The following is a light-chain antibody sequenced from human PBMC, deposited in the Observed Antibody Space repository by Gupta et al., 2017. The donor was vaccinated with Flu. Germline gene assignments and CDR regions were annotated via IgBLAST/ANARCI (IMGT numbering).Light chain of an antibody. CDR1: QSVLYSSNNKNY. J-gene: IGKJ3*01. CDR2: WAS. CDR3: QQNYETPIT. Sequence: DIVMTQSPDSLAVSLGERATINCKSSQSVLYSSNNKNYLAWYQQKPGQPPKLLINWASTRESGVPDRFSGSGXGTDFTLTXSSLQAEDVAVYYCQQNYETPITFGXGTKVDIK. V-gene: IGKV4-1*01.